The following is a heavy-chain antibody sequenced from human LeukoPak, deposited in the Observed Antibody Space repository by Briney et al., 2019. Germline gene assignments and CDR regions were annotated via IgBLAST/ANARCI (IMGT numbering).Heavy chain of an antibody. V-gene: IGHV1-2*04. CDR2: MHPNRGGT. D-gene: IGHD3-3*01. CDR1: GYTFTDYY. J-gene: IGHJ3*01. CDR3: ARKRGVGVDANASDV. Sequence: GASVKVSCKASGYTFTDYYMHWVRQAPGQGLEWMGWMHPNRGGTIYAQKFQGWVTMTTDTSISTAYVELSRLTSDDTAVYYCARKRGVGVDANASDVWGQGTMVTVSS.